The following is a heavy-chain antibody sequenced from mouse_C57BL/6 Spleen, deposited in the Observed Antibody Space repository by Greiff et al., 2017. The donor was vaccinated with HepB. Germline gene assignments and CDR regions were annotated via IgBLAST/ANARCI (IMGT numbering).Heavy chain of an antibody. D-gene: IGHD1-1*01. V-gene: IGHV1-64*01. Sequence: QVQLQQPGAELVKPGASVKLSCKASGYTFTSYWMHWVKQRPGQGLEWIGMIHPNSGSTNYNEKFKSKATLTVDKSSSTAYMQLSSLTSEDSAVYDCARALLYYYGSSYDYFDYWGQGTTLTVSS. CDR2: IHPNSGST. J-gene: IGHJ2*01. CDR1: GYTFTSYW. CDR3: ARALLYYYGSSYDYFDY.